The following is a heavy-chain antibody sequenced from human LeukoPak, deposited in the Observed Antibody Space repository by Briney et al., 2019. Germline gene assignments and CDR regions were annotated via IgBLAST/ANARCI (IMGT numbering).Heavy chain of an antibody. CDR3: ATSPSPVWEILGGIVEYFQH. CDR2: INGWSRYI. D-gene: IGHD1-26*01. Sequence: GGSLRLSCAASGLTFSTSNMNWVRQTPGKGLEWVSSINGWSRYIYYADSVTGRFTISRDNANNSLYLQMNNLRPEDTAVYYCATSPSPVWEILGGIVEYFQHWGLGTLVSVSS. V-gene: IGHV3-21*01. J-gene: IGHJ1*01. CDR1: GLTFSTSN.